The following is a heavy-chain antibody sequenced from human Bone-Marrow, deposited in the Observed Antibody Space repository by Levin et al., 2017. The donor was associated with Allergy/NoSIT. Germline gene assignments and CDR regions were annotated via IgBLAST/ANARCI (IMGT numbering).Heavy chain of an antibody. CDR2: ISGGGFNT. CDR1: GFTLTEYA. J-gene: IGHJ3*01. D-gene: IGHD1-26*01. V-gene: IGHV3-23*03. Sequence: GESLKISCAASGFTLTEYAMSWVRQAPGKGLEWVSVISGGGFNTYYGDSVKGRFTVSRDNSKNTLYLELNSLRAEDTAVYYCAKKQGGTSGFSFDVWGQETMVTVSS. CDR3: AKKQGGTSGFSFDV.